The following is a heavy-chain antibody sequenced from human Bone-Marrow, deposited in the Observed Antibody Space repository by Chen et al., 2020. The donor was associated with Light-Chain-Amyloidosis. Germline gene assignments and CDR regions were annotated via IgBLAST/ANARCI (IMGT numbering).Heavy chain of an antibody. J-gene: IGHJ4*02. CDR1: GFTFSSYG. CDR2: ISYDGSNK. CDR3: AKGTTFDY. V-gene: IGHV3-30*18. Sequence: QVQLVESGGGVVQPGRSLRLSCAASGFTFSSYGMHWVRQAPGKGLEWVAVISYDGSNKYYADAVKGRFTIPRDNSKNPLDLQMNSLRAEETAVYYCAKGTTFDYWGQGTLVTVSS. D-gene: IGHD2-2*01.